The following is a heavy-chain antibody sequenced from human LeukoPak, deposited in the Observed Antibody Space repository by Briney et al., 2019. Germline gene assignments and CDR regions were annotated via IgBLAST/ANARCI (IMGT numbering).Heavy chain of an antibody. Sequence: GRSLRLSCAASGFTFDDYAMHWVRQAPGKGLEWVSGISWNSGSIGYADSVEGWFTISRDNSKNTLYLQMNSLRAEDTAVYYCAITVGCRATTDCYSYFHHWGQGTLVTVSS. CDR1: GFTFDDYA. J-gene: IGHJ1*01. D-gene: IGHD2-21*02. V-gene: IGHV3-9*01. CDR2: ISWNSGSI. CDR3: AITVGCRATTDCYSYFHH.